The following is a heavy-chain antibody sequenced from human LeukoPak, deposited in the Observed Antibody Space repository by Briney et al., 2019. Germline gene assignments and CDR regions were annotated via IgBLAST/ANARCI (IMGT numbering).Heavy chain of an antibody. CDR1: GFSFSTYW. D-gene: IGHD3-22*01. Sequence: GGSLRLSCAASGFSFSTYWMSWVRQAPGKGLEWVANIKQDGAEKYYVDSVKGRFTISRDNAKNSLYLQMNSLRAEDTAVYYCARRGNYDSSPFDYWGQGTLVTVSS. J-gene: IGHJ4*02. CDR2: IKQDGAEK. V-gene: IGHV3-7*01. CDR3: ARRGNYDSSPFDY.